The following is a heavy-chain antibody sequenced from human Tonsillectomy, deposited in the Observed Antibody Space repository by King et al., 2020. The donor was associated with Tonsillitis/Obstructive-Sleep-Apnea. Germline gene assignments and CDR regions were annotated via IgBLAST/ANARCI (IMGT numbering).Heavy chain of an antibody. J-gene: IGHJ4*02. CDR1: GFNFYDYG. CDR2: IWYDSRNK. CDR3: AKSEGHFAEPIDF. V-gene: IGHV3-33*06. Sequence: VQLVESGGGVVQPGRSLRLSCAASGFNFYDYGMLWVRQAPGKGLEWVAVIWYDSRNKEYAASVKGRCTLSRDNSKNTVNLQIDNLRAEDTAVYYCAKSEGHFAEPIDFWGQGTLVTVS. D-gene: IGHD3-3*02.